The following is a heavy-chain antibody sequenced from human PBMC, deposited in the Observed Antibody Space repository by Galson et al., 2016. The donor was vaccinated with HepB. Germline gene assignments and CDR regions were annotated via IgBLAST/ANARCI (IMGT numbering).Heavy chain of an antibody. CDR3: ARGGDFFYYSHSNTYYGQQDWFDP. V-gene: IGHV1-69*13. Sequence: SVKVSCKASGDTFSSYAISWVRQAPGEGLEWMGGIIPIFNTTNYAQKFQGRVTITADEFRSTVYMDLSSLKSEDTAVYYCARGGDFFYYSHSNTYYGQQDWFDPWGQGTLVTVS. CDR1: GDTFSSYA. J-gene: IGHJ5*01. D-gene: IGHD3-22*01. CDR2: IIPIFNTT.